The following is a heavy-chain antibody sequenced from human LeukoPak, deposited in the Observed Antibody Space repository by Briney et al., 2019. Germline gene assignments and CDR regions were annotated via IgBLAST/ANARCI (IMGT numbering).Heavy chain of an antibody. D-gene: IGHD3-22*01. CDR1: GFXFSGYA. CDR2: ISSNGGST. V-gene: IGHV3-64*02. J-gene: IGHJ3*02. CDR3: ARDRTAMVITMIVGGDDAFDI. Sequence: GGSLRLSCAASGFXFSGYAMHWVRQAPGRGLEYVSAISSNGGSTYYADSVKGRFTISRDNSKNTLYLQMGSLRAEDMAVYYCARDRTAMVITMIVGGDDAFDIWGQGTMVTVSS.